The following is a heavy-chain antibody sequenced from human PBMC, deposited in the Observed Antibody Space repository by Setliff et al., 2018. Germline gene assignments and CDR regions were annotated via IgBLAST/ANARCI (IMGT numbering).Heavy chain of an antibody. J-gene: IGHJ5*02. CDR1: GASISSSRDY. CDR2: IYYSGST. Sequence: PSETLSLTCTVSGASISSSRDYWGWIRQPPGKGLEWIGSIYYSGSTYYNPSLKSRVTISVDTSKNQFSLKPSSATAADTAVYFCAAVGIDAGGGWFDPWGHGIPVTVSS. CDR3: AAVGIDAGGGWFDP. V-gene: IGHV4-39*07. D-gene: IGHD1-26*01.